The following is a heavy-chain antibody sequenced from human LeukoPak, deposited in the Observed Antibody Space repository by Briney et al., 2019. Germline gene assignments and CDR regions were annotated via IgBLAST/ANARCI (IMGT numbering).Heavy chain of an antibody. V-gene: IGHV3-23*01. J-gene: IGHJ4*02. CDR1: GFTFSSYA. D-gene: IGHD4-17*01. CDR3: AKVRTFYGDLAY. Sequence: PGGSLRLSCAASGFTFSSYAMRWVRQAPGKGLEWVSAISGSGGSTYYADSVKGRFTISRDNSKNTLYLQMNSLRAEDTAVYYCAKVRTFYGDLAYWGQGTRVTVSS. CDR2: ISGSGGST.